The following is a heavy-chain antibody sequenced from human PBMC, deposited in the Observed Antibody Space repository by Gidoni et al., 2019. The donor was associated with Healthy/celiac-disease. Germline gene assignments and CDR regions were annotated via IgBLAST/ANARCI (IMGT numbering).Heavy chain of an antibody. D-gene: IGHD5-12*01. CDR3: ARDVLGGGYDGAFDY. CDR2: INPNSGGT. Sequence: VQLVQSGAEVKKPGASVKVSCTASASTFTGYYMHWVRQAPGQGLEWMGWINPNSGGTNYEKKFQGWVTMTRDTTIRTAYMERSRLRSDETAVYYCARDVLGGGYDGAFDYWGQGTLVTVSS. CDR1: ASTFTGYY. J-gene: IGHJ4*02. V-gene: IGHV1-2*04.